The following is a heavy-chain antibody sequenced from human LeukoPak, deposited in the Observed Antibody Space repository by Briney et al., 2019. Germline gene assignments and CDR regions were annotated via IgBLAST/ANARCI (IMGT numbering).Heavy chain of an antibody. CDR1: GFTFSSYA. CDR2: ISYDGSNK. Sequence: PGGSLRLSCAASGFTFSSYAMHWVRQAPGKGLEWVAVISYDGSNKYYADSVKGRFTISRDNSKNTLYLQMNSLRAEDTAVYYCARPTNDAFDIWGQGTMVTVSS. V-gene: IGHV3-30-3*01. J-gene: IGHJ3*02. CDR3: ARPTNDAFDI.